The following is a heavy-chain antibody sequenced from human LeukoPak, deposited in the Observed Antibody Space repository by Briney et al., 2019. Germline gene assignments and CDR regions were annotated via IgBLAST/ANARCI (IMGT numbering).Heavy chain of an antibody. J-gene: IGHJ6*03. CDR2: ISSSGNTI. Sequence: GGSLRLSCAASGFTFSDYYMSWIRQAPGKGLEWVSYISSSGNTIYYADSVKGRFTISRDNAKNSLYLQMNSLRAEDTAVYYCARDFITGYSSSRYRGGGYYYHYYMDVWGKGTTVTVSS. V-gene: IGHV3-11*04. D-gene: IGHD6-13*01. CDR1: GFTFSDYY. CDR3: ARDFITGYSSSRYRGGGYYYHYYMDV.